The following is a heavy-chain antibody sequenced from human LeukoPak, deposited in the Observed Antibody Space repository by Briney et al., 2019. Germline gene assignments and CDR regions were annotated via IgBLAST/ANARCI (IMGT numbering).Heavy chain of an antibody. J-gene: IGHJ4*02. D-gene: IGHD4-23*01. V-gene: IGHV4-34*01. CDR1: GGSFSGYY. CDR2: INHSGRT. CDR3: ARGPGAVVPDY. Sequence: PSETLSLTCAVYGGSFSGYYWSWIRQPPGKGLEWIGEINHSGRTNYNPSLKSRVTISVDTSKNQFSLKLSSVTAADTAVYYCARGPGAVVPDYWGQGTLVTVSS.